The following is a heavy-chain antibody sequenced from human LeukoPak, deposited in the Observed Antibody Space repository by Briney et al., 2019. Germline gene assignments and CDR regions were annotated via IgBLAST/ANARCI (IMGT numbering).Heavy chain of an antibody. D-gene: IGHD6-6*01. J-gene: IGHJ4*02. V-gene: IGHV3-7*01. CDR2: INQDGSVK. CDR3: ARIGYSSSSMDY. CDR1: GFTFSNYW. Sequence: GGSLRLSCAASGFTFSNYWMSWVRQARGKGLEWVANINQDGSVKYYVDAVRGRFTISRDNAKNSLYLRVKSLRAEDTAIYYCARIGYSSSSMDYWGQGTLVTVSS.